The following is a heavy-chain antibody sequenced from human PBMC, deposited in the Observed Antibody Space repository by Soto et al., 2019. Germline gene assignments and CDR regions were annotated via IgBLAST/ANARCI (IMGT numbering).Heavy chain of an antibody. Sequence: ASVKVSCKASGYTFTSYAMHWVRQAPGQRLEWMGWINAGNGNTKYSQKFQGRVTITRDTSASTAYMELSSLRSEDTAVYYCARAPLRFLEWLLFDYWGQGTLVTVSS. V-gene: IGHV1-3*01. J-gene: IGHJ4*02. CDR1: GYTFTSYA. CDR3: ARAPLRFLEWLLFDY. CDR2: INAGNGNT. D-gene: IGHD3-3*01.